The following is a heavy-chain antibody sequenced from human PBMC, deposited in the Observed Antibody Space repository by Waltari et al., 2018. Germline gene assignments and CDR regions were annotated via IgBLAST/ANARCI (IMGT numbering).Heavy chain of an antibody. Sequence: EVQLVQSGAEVKKPGESLKISCKGSGYSFTSYWIGWVRQMPGKGLEWMGIIDPGESDTRYSPSFQGQVTISADKSISTAYLQWSSLKASDTAMYYCARRKVETKNGGYFDLWGRGTLVTVSS. D-gene: IGHD2-15*01. CDR3: ARRKVETKNGGYFDL. CDR1: GYSFTSYW. J-gene: IGHJ2*01. V-gene: IGHV5-51*03. CDR2: IDPGESDT.